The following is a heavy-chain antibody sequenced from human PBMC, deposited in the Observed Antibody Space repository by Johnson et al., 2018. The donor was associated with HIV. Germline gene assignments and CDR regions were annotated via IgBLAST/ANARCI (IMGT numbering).Heavy chain of an antibody. CDR1: GFTFGDYA. CDR3: VKDIVPGGVVFGRNFDI. D-gene: IGHD2-21*01. V-gene: IGHV3-9*01. CDR2: ITWNSDNR. Sequence: VQLVESGGGLVQPGGSLRLSCAASGFTFGDYAMHWVRQGPGKGLEWVSGITWNSDNRNYADSVKGRFTITRDNAKNTLYRQMNSLRPEDTALYYCVKDIVPGGVVFGRNFDIWGQGTMVTVSS. J-gene: IGHJ3*02.